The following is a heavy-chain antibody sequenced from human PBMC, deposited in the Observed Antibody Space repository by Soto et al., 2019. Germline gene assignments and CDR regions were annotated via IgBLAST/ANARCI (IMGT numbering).Heavy chain of an antibody. CDR3: ARHVMVRGGKANYYYGMDV. CDR1: GYSFTSYW. Sequence: GESLKISCKGSGYSFTSYWIGWVRQMPGKGLEWMGIIYPGDSDTRYSPSFQGQVTISADKSISTAYLQWSSLKASDTAMYYCARHVMVRGGKANYYYGMDVWGKGTTVTVSS. D-gene: IGHD3-10*01. CDR2: IYPGDSDT. J-gene: IGHJ6*04. V-gene: IGHV5-51*01.